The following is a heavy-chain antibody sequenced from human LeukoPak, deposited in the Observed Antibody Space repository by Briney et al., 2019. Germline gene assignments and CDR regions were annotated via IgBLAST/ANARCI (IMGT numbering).Heavy chain of an antibody. J-gene: IGHJ4*02. V-gene: IGHV3-23*01. CDR1: GFTFSSYA. Sequence: GGSLRLSCAASGFTFSSYAMSWVRQAPGKGQEWVSAIGGSGGSTYYADSVKGRFTISRDNSKNTLYLQMNSLRAEDTAVYYCAKARHSSGYRTPIDYWGQGTLVTVSS. CDR2: IGGSGGST. D-gene: IGHD6-19*01. CDR3: AKARHSSGYRTPIDY.